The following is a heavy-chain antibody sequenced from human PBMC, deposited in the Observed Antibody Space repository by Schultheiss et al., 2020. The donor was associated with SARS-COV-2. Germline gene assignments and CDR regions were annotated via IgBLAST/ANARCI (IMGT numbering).Heavy chain of an antibody. V-gene: IGHV3-73*01. CDR3: ARDQPNDYGDVDWFDP. D-gene: IGHD4-17*01. CDR1: GFTFSGSA. J-gene: IGHJ5*02. Sequence: GGSLRLSCAASGFTFSGSAMHWVRQASGKGLEWVGRIRSKANSYATAYAASVKGRFTISRDDSKNTAYLQMNSLKTEDTAVYYCARDQPNDYGDVDWFDPWGQGTLVTVSS. CDR2: IRSKANSYAT.